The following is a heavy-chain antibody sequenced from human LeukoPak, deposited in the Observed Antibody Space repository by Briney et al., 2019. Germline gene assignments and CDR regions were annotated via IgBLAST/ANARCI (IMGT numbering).Heavy chain of an antibody. CDR3: ARVSSGYSYGDY. J-gene: IGHJ4*02. CDR2: ISGSGGST. Sequence: GGSLRLSCAASGFTFSSYGMSWVRQAPGKGLEWVSAISGSGGSTYYADSVKGRFTISRDNSKNTLYLQMNSLRAEDTAVYYCARVSSGYSYGDYWGQGTLVTVSS. V-gene: IGHV3-23*01. D-gene: IGHD5-18*01. CDR1: GFTFSSYG.